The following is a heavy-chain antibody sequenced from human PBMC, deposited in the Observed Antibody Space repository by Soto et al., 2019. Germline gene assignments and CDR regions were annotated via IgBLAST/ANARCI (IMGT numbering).Heavy chain of an antibody. V-gene: IGHV3-66*01. CDR3: ARLRSTVTGLYYYYYMDV. J-gene: IGHJ6*03. D-gene: IGHD4-17*01. CDR1: GFTVSSNY. Sequence: GGSLRLSCAASGFTVSSNYMSWVRQAPGKGLEWVSVIYSGGSTYYADSVKGRFTISRDNSKNTLYLQMNSLRAEDTAVYYCARLRSTVTGLYYYYYMDVWGKGTTVTVSS. CDR2: IYSGGST.